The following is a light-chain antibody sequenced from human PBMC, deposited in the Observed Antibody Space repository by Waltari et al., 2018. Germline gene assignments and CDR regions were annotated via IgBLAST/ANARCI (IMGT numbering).Light chain of an antibody. CDR3: QVWHADIDPGV. Sequence: SYVLTQPPSVSVAPGETASITCGGDNIGSYSVHWYQQKPGQAPVLVIFYDSDRPSGIPARFSGSNSGNTATLTITSVEAGGEARYYCQVWHADIDPGVFGTGTEVTVL. CDR1: NIGSYS. V-gene: IGLV3-21*04. CDR2: YDS. J-gene: IGLJ1*01.